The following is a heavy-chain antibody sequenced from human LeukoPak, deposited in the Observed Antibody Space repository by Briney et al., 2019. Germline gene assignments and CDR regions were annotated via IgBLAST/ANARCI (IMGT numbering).Heavy chain of an antibody. V-gene: IGHV3-23*01. J-gene: IGHJ4*02. CDR3: AKDFLFNYYDGSGYYFDY. D-gene: IGHD3-22*01. CDR1: GFTFSSYA. Sequence: GGSLRLSCAASGFTFSSYAMSWVRQAPGKGLEWVSAISGSGGSTYYADSVKGRFTISRDNSKNTLYLQMNSLRAEDTAVYYCAKDFLFNYYDGSGYYFDYWGQGTLVTVSS. CDR2: ISGSGGST.